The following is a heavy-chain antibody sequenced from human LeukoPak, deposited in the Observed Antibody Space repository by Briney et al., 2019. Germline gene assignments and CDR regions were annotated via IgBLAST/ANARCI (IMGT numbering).Heavy chain of an antibody. CDR3: ARQRRISPSGTAWFDP. Sequence: GESLKISCEASGYNFTTYWIGWVRQMPGKGLEWMGIIRPGDSETRYSPSFQGHVTISADKSINTAYLQWPSLQASDTAIYYCARQRRISPSGTAWFDPWGQGTRVTVS. D-gene: IGHD1-7*01. V-gene: IGHV5-51*01. CDR1: GYNFTTYW. CDR2: IRPGDSET. J-gene: IGHJ5*01.